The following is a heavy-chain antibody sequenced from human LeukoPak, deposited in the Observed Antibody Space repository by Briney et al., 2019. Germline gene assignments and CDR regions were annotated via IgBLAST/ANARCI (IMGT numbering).Heavy chain of an antibody. Sequence: PSETLSLTCTVSGASISSGDYHWNWIRQPPGKGLEWIGFIHDSGSTYYNPSLKSRVSISRDMSKNQLSLMLSSVTAADTGVYYCARGFGAGNYYYGWFDPWGQGTLVSVSS. CDR2: IHDSGST. D-gene: IGHD3-10*01. CDR1: GASISSGDYH. V-gene: IGHV4-30-4*01. CDR3: ARGFGAGNYYYGWFDP. J-gene: IGHJ5*02.